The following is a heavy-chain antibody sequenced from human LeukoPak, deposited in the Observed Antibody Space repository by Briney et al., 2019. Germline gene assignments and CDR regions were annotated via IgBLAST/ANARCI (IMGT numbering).Heavy chain of an antibody. J-gene: IGHJ4*02. Sequence: GGSLRLSCAAYGFTFDDYGMHWVRHAPRKNMEWVSLISGDGGSTYYADSVKGRFTISRDNSKNSLYLQMNSLRTEDTALYYCAKDIYYDIGILDYWGQGTLVTVSS. CDR2: ISGDGGST. V-gene: IGHV3-43*02. CDR3: AKDIYYDIGILDY. D-gene: IGHD3-22*01. CDR1: GFTFDDYG.